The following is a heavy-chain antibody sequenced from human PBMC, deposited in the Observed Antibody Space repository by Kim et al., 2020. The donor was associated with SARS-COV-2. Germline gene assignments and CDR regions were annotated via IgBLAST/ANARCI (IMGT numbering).Heavy chain of an antibody. CDR2: ISYDGSNK. CDR1: GFTFSSYG. V-gene: IGHV3-30*18. CDR3: AKQGYSYGYLILSVDY. D-gene: IGHD5-18*01. Sequence: GGSLRLSCAASGFTFSSYGMHWVRQAPGKGLEWVAVISYDGSNKYYADSVKGRFTISRDNSKNTLYLQMNSLRAEDTAVYYCAKQGYSYGYLILSVDYWGQGTLVTVSS. J-gene: IGHJ4*02.